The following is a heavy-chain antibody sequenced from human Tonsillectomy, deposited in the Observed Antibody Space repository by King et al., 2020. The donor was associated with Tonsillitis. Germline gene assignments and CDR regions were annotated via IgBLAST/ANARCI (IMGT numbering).Heavy chain of an antibody. CDR2: NSGGGSGGNT. CDR1: GLTFSTDA. Sequence: VQLVESGGGLVQPGGSLRLSCAASGLTFSTDAMSWVRQAPGKGLEGLEWVSTNSGGGSGGNTYYADSVKGRFTVSRDNSKNTLYLQMNSLRAEDTAIYYCAQSGGFLQAFDIWGQGTMGSVSS. D-gene: IGHD1-26*01. V-gene: IGHV3-23*04. J-gene: IGHJ3*02. CDR3: AQSGGFLQAFDI.